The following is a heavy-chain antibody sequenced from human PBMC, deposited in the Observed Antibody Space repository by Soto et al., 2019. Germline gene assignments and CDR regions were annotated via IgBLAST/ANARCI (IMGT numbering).Heavy chain of an antibody. Sequence: ASVKVSCKASGGTFSSYAISWVRQAPGQGLEWMGGINPIFGTPHYTQKYQGRVTITADTFTNTAYMELTRLTSDDTAVYFCAREGRHFDYWGQGTLVTVSS. J-gene: IGHJ4*02. CDR3: AREGRHFDY. CDR1: GGTFSSYA. V-gene: IGHV1-69*06. CDR2: INPIFGTP.